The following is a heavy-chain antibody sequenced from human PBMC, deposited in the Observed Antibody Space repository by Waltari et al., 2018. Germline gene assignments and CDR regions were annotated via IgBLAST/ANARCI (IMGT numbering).Heavy chain of an antibody. Sequence: QVQLVQSGAEVKKPGSSVKVSCKASGGTFSSYAISWVRQAPGQGLEWMGGLIPIVGTANYAQKFQGRVTITADESTSTAYMELSSLRSEDTAVYYCARDRGSSVISAYWYFDLWGRGTLVTVSS. CDR1: GGTFSSYA. J-gene: IGHJ2*01. D-gene: IGHD6-13*01. CDR2: LIPIVGTA. CDR3: ARDRGSSVISAYWYFDL. V-gene: IGHV1-69*13.